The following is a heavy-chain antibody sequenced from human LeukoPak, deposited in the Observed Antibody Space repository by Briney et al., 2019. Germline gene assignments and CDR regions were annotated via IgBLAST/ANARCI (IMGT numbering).Heavy chain of an antibody. V-gene: IGHV5-51*01. CDR3: ARRGYYDSSGYLDHDAFDI. CDR2: IYPGDSDI. J-gene: IGHJ3*02. D-gene: IGHD3-22*01. Sequence: GESLKISCKGSGNSFTSYWIGWVRQMPGKGLEWMGIIYPGDSDIRYSPSFQGQVTISADKSISTAYLQWSSLKASDTAMYYCARRGYYDSSGYLDHDAFDIWGQGTMVTVSS. CDR1: GNSFTSYW.